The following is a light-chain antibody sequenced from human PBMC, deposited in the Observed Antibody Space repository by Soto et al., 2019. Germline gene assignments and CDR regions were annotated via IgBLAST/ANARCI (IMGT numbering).Light chain of an antibody. J-gene: IGKJ5*01. CDR3: QQYNNWPPIT. CDR1: QNIHNH. CDR2: DAI. Sequence: EVVMTQSPATLSVSPGERVTLSCRASQNIHNHMSWFLQKPGQTPRLLIYDAIIRAADVPARFSGSWSGTEFTLTISSLEPEDFAVYYCQQYNNWPPITFGQGTRLEI. V-gene: IGKV3-15*01.